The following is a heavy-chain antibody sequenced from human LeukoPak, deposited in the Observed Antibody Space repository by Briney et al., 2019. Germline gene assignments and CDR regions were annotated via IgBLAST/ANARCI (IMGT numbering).Heavy chain of an antibody. CDR3: ANLPTTLDFWSGYYPDY. CDR2: IGGSGGDT. V-gene: IGHV3-23*01. CDR1: GFTFSNYV. D-gene: IGHD3-3*01. Sequence: PGGSLRLSCAASGFTFSNYVMTWVRQALGKGLEWVSTIGGSGGDTYYRDSVKGRFTISRDNSKNTLYLQVNSMRAEDTAVYYCANLPTTLDFWSGYYPDYWGQGTLVTVSS. J-gene: IGHJ4*02.